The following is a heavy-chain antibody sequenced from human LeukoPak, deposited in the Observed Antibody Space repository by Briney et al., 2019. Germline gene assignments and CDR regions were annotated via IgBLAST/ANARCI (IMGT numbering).Heavy chain of an antibody. CDR2: ISGSGGST. CDR1: GFTFSSYG. CDR3: AKGEDIVATISYY. D-gene: IGHD5-12*01. Sequence: PGGSLRLSCAASGFTFSSYGMSWARQAPGKGLEWVSAISGSGGSTYYADSVKGRFTISRDNSKNTLYLQMNSLRAEDTAVYYCAKGEDIVATISYYWGQGTLVTVSS. V-gene: IGHV3-23*01. J-gene: IGHJ4*02.